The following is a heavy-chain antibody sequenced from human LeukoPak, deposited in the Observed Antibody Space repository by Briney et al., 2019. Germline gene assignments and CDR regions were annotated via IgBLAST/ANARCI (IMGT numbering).Heavy chain of an antibody. CDR3: ARDRQMATITGGDY. J-gene: IGHJ4*02. Sequence: ASVEVSCKASGCTFSSYAISWVRQAPGQGLEWMGIINPSGGSTSYAQKFQCRVTMTRDTSTSTVYMELSSLRSEDTAVYYCARDRQMATITGGDYWGQGTLVTVSS. V-gene: IGHV1-46*01. CDR2: INPSGGST. CDR1: GCTFSSYA. D-gene: IGHD5-24*01.